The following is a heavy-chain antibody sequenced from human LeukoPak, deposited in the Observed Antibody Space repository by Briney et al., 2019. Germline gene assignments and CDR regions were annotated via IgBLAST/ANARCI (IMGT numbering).Heavy chain of an antibody. CDR3: ARMSSYDFWSGLPKEYYYYYMDV. J-gene: IGHJ6*03. CDR2: INHSGST. V-gene: IGHV4-34*01. D-gene: IGHD3-3*01. CDR1: GGSFSGYY. Sequence: PSETLSLTCAVYGGSFSGYYWRWIRQPPGKGLEWIGEINHSGSTNYNPSLKSRVTISVDTSKNQFSLRLSSVTAADTAVYYCARMSSYDFWSGLPKEYYYYYMDVWGKGTTVTVSS.